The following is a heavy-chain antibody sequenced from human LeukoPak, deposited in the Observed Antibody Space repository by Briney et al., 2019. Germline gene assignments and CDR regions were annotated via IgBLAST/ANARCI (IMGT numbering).Heavy chain of an antibody. D-gene: IGHD5-12*01. J-gene: IGHJ4*02. V-gene: IGHV3-21*01. CDR2: ISSSSTYI. CDR1: GFTFSSYR. Sequence: GGSLRLSCAASGFTFSSYRMNWVRQAPGKGLEWVSCISSSSTYIYYADSVKGRFSISRDNAKNSLYLQMNSLRAEDTAVYYCARSPRLGYDYFDYWGQGTLVTVSS. CDR3: ARSPRLGYDYFDY.